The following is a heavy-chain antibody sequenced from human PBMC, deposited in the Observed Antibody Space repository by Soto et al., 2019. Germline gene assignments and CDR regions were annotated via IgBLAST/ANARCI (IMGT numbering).Heavy chain of an antibody. Sequence: GGSLRLSCAASGFTVSSNYMNWVRQAPGKGLEWVSLISTSGTTYYADSVKGRFIISRDTSTNTLNFQMNSLRADDTAVYYCASSGSKYRFDYWGQGTLVTVSS. CDR2: ISTSGTT. CDR3: ASSGSKYRFDY. J-gene: IGHJ4*02. V-gene: IGHV3-66*01. CDR1: GFTVSSNY. D-gene: IGHD1-26*01.